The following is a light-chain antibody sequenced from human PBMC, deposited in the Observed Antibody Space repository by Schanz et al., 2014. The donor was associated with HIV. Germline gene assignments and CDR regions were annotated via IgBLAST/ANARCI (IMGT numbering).Light chain of an antibody. V-gene: IGLV2-8*01. J-gene: IGLJ1*01. CDR1: SSDVGGYDF. CDR3: SSYAGSNKDV. Sequence: QSALTQPASVSGSPGQSITISCTGTSSDVGGYDFVSWYQQHPGKAPKLMIYEVIKRPSGVPDRFSGSKSGNTASLTVSGLQAEDEADYYCSSYAGSNKDVFGTGTKLTVL. CDR2: EVI.